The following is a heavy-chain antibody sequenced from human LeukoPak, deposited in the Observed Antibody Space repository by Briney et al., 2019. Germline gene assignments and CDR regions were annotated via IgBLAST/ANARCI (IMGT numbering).Heavy chain of an antibody. J-gene: IGHJ4*02. Sequence: GGSLRLSCAASGFTFSSYAMSWVRQAPGKGLEWVSAISGSGGSTYYADSVKGRFTISRDNSKNTLYLQMNSLRAEDTAVYYCAKGSSITMIVVVITPFGYWGQGTLVTVSS. D-gene: IGHD3-22*01. V-gene: IGHV3-23*01. CDR2: ISGSGGST. CDR1: GFTFSSYA. CDR3: AKGSSITMIVVVITPFGY.